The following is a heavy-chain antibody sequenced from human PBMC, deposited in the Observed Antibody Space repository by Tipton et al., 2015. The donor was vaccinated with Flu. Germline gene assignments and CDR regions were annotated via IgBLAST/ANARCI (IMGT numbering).Heavy chain of an antibody. CDR2: IYTSGST. J-gene: IGHJ3*02. V-gene: IGHV4-4*07. Sequence: TLSLTCTVSGGSISSYYWSWIRQPAGKGLEWIGSIYTSGSTNYNPSLKSRVTMSVDTSKNQFSLKLSSVTAADPAVYYCARVDRVGAFDIWGQGTMVTVSS. D-gene: IGHD1-14*01. CDR3: ARVDRVGAFDI. CDR1: GGSISSYY.